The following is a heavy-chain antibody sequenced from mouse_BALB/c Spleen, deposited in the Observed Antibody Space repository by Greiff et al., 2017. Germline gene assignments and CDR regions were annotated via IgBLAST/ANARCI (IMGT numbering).Heavy chain of an antibody. CDR1: GFTFSDYY. CDR3: ARDHYGALDY. D-gene: IGHD1-1*01. Sequence: EVQGVESGGGLVKPGGSLKLSCAASGFTFSDYYMYWVRQTPEKRLEWVATISDGGSYTYYPDSVKGRFTISRDNAKNNLYLQMSSLKSEDTAMYYCARDHYGALDYWGQGTTLTVSS. CDR2: ISDGGSYT. V-gene: IGHV5-4*02. J-gene: IGHJ2*01.